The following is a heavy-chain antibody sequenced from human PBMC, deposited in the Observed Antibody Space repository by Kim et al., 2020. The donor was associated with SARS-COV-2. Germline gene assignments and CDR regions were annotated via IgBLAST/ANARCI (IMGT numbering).Heavy chain of an antibody. CDR2: ISPKNGGT. CDR3: ARNYIFDS. CDR1: GYTFIDYY. D-gene: IGHD1-7*01. J-gene: IGHJ4*02. Sequence: ASVKVSCRASGYTFIDYYIHWVRQAPGQGLEWMGWISPKNGGTNYAQNFQGRVTMTRDTSTTTVYMELSRLRSDDTAVYFCARNYIFDSWGQGTLVTVSS. V-gene: IGHV1-2*02.